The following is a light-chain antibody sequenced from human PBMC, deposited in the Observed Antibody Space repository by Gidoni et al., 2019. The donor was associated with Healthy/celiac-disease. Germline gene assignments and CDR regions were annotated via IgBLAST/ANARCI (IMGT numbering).Light chain of an antibody. V-gene: IGKV3-20*01. CDR3: QQYGCSRVT. CDR1: QSVSSSY. Sequence: ETVFTQSPGTLSLSPGERATLSCRASQSVSSSYLACYQQKPGQAPTPLIYCAASRATGIPDRFSGSGSATDFTITIIRLEPEDFAVYYCQQYGCSRVTFGGGTKVEIK. J-gene: IGKJ4*01. CDR2: CAA.